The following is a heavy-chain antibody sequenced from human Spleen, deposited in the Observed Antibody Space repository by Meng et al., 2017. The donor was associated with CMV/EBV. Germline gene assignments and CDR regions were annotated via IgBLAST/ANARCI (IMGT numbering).Heavy chain of an antibody. Sequence: YSRSWVRQAPGKGLEWVSSISSSSSYIYYADSVKGRFTTSRDNAKNSLYLQMNSLRAEDTAVYYCARERGNYDFWSGYYPRNWFDPWGQGILVTVSS. V-gene: IGHV3-21*01. CDR3: ARERGNYDFWSGYYPRNWFDP. CDR1: YS. CDR2: ISSSSSYI. D-gene: IGHD3-3*01. J-gene: IGHJ5*02.